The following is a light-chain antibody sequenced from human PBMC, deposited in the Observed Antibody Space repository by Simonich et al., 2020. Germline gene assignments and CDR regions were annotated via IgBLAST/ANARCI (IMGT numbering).Light chain of an antibody. CDR1: NSNIGAGYD. CDR3: CSYAGSSTLV. Sequence: QSVLTQPPSVSGAPGQRVTISCTGSNSNIGAGYDVHWYQQLPGTAPKLLIYGTSNRPSGVPDRFSGSKSGTSDSLAITGLQAEDEADYYCCSYAGSSTLVFGGGTKLTVL. V-gene: IGLV1-40*01. CDR2: GTS. J-gene: IGLJ2*01.